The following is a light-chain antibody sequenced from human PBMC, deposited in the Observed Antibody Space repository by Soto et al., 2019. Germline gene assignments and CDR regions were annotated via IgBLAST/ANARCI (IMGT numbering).Light chain of an antibody. Sequence: IRLSQDPFSLSAFVGARVTMTCRASETISTFLNWYQHKPGKAPKLLISAASRLQSGVPPRFSGSGSGTDFTLTINSLRPEDFASYYCQQSYSSSPITFGPGTRLEIK. J-gene: IGKJ5*01. CDR3: QQSYSSSPIT. CDR1: ETISTF. CDR2: AAS. V-gene: IGKV1-39*01.